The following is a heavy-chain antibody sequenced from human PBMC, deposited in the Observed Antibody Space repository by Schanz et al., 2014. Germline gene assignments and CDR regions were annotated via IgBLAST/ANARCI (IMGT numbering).Heavy chain of an antibody. CDR2: IRSSSTPI. CDR1: GFTFSDYS. J-gene: IGHJ3*02. D-gene: IGHD4-17*01. Sequence: VQLVESGGGVVQPGRSLRLSCAASGFTFSDYSMNWVRQAPGKGPEWVSYIRSSSTPIYYADSVKGRFTISRDNAKNTLYLQMNTLRAEDTAVYYCARKMKLGVYGGKGHDSLDIWGQGTMVTVSS. V-gene: IGHV3-48*01. CDR3: ARKMKLGVYGGKGHDSLDI.